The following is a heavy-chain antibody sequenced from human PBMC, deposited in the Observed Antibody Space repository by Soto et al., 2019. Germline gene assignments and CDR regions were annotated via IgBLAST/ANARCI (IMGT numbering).Heavy chain of an antibody. J-gene: IGHJ6*02. CDR1: GFTFSSYD. Sequence: EVQLVESGGGLVQPGGSLRLSCAASGFTFSSYDMHWVRQATGKGLEWVSAIGTAGDTYYPGSVKGRFTISRENAKNSLYLQRKGLRTGDTAVYYCERGYCTNGVCWGGYYGMDVWGQGTTVTVSS. D-gene: IGHD2-8*01. V-gene: IGHV3-13*01. CDR2: IGTAGDT. CDR3: ERGYCTNGVCWGGYYGMDV.